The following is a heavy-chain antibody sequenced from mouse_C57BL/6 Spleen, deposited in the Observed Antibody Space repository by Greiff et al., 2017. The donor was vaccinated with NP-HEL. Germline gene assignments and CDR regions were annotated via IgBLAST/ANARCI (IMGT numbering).Heavy chain of an antibody. CDR2: IYPGSGNT. Sequence: VQLQQSGAELVRPGASVKLSCKASGYTFTDYYINWVKQRPGQGLEWIARIYPGSGNTYYNEKFKGKATLTAEKSSSTAYMQLSSLTSEDSAVYFCARSGELFDYWGQGTTLTVSS. J-gene: IGHJ2*01. D-gene: IGHD2-13*01. CDR3: ARSGELFDY. V-gene: IGHV1-76*01. CDR1: GYTFTDYY.